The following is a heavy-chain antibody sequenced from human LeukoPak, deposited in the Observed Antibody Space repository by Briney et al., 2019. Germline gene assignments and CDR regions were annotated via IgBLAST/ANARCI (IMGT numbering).Heavy chain of an antibody. V-gene: IGHV3-48*01. D-gene: IGHD4-23*01. CDR3: ARDRTQGYGGNSDY. J-gene: IGHJ4*02. Sequence: GGSLRLSCAASGLTFSSYSMNWVRQAPGKGLEWISYISTSSSTIYYADSVKGRFTISRDNAKNSLYLQMNSLRAEDTAVYYCARDRTQGYGGNSDYWGQGTLVTVSS. CDR2: ISTSSSTI. CDR1: GLTFSSYS.